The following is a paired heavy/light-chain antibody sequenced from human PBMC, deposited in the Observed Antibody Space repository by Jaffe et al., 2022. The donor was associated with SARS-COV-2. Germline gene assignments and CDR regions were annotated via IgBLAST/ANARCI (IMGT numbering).Light chain of an antibody. CDR3: QTWDSRAVV. J-gene: IGLJ2*01. CDR2: QDN. Sequence: SYDLTQPPSVSVSPGQTASITCSGNRLGDKYASWYQQRPGQSPVLVIYQDNRRPSGVPERFSGSNSGDTATLTISGTQAVDEADYYCQTWDSRAVVFGGGTKVTVL. CDR1: RLGDKY. V-gene: IGLV3-1*01.
Heavy chain of an antibody. J-gene: IGHJ4*02. CDR2: LFYTGST. Sequence: QLQLQESGPGLVKPSETLSLSCTISGGSINSSSYYWGWIRQPPGKGLQWIGTLFYTGSTYYHPSLESRVSISADTSKTHFSLRLISVTAADTGVYYCARHVVVSAAAVDFWGQGTLVTVSS. D-gene: IGHD2-15*01. CDR1: GGSINSSSYY. V-gene: IGHV4-39*01. CDR3: ARHVVVSAAAVDF.